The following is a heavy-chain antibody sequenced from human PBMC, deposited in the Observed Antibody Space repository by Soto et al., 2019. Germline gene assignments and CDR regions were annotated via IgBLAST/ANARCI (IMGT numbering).Heavy chain of an antibody. Sequence: PSETLSLTCAVYGGSFSGYYWSWIRQPPGKGLEWIGYIYYSGSTYYNPSLKSRVTISVDTSKNQFSLKLSSVTAADTAVYYCARQSYYDSSGPSICFDYWGQGTLVTVSS. CDR1: GGSFSGYY. V-gene: IGHV4-59*08. J-gene: IGHJ4*02. CDR3: ARQSYYDSSGPSICFDY. D-gene: IGHD3-22*01. CDR2: IYYSGST.